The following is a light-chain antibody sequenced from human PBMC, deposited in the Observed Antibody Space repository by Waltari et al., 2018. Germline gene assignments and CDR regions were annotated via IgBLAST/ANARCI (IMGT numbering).Light chain of an antibody. CDR1: PSVGRD. J-gene: IGKJ2*01. V-gene: IGKV3-15*01. CDR2: GAS. CDR3: QQYNKWPPYT. Sequence: EIVMTQSPAPLSVSPGESATLSCRASPSVGRDLAWYQQKPGQAPSLLIYGASTRVTGIPARFSGSGSGTEFTLTISSLQSEDFAVYYCQQYNKWPPYTFGQGTKLEIK.